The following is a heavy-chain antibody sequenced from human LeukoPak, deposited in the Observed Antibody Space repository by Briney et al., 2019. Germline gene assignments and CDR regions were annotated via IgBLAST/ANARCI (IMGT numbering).Heavy chain of an antibody. V-gene: IGHV4-59*12. CDR3: ARGTVVVITTNYYYYYMDV. J-gene: IGHJ6*03. D-gene: IGHD3-22*01. CDR1: GGSISSYY. Sequence: SETLPLTCTVSGGSISSYYWSWIRQPPGKGLEWIGEIYHSGSTNYNPSLKSRVTISVDKSKNQFSLKLSSVTAADTAVYYCARGTVVVITTNYYYYYMDVWGKGTTVTVSS. CDR2: IYHSGST.